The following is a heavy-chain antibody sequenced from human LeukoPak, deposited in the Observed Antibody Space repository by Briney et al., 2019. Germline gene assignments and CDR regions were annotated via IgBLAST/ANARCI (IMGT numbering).Heavy chain of an antibody. J-gene: IGHJ4*02. V-gene: IGHV3-74*01. CDR3: ARQDSGSYRLYYFDY. CDR1: GFTFSDYW. D-gene: IGHD1-26*01. CDR2: IKSDGGLT. Sequence: GGSLRLSCAASGFTFSDYWMHWVRHAPGKGLVWVSRIKSDGGLTNYADSVKGRFTISRDNTKNTLYLQLNSLRAADTAVYYCARQDSGSYRLYYFDYWGQGTLVTVSS.